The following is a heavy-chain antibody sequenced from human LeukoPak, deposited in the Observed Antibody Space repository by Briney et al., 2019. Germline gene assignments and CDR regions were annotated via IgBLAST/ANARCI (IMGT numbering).Heavy chain of an antibody. CDR3: AAGLRASASSLDE. V-gene: IGHV3-72*01. CDR1: GFTFSDHH. Sequence: GGSLRLSCAASGFTFSDHHMDWVRQAPGKGLEWIGRRKNKDYAYSTVYGAAAKGRFTFPRDDPKNSLYVQVKRLRPEDTVVYYYAAGLRASASSLDEWGQGTLVTVPS. CDR2: RKNKDYAYST. J-gene: IGHJ4*02. D-gene: IGHD6-6*01.